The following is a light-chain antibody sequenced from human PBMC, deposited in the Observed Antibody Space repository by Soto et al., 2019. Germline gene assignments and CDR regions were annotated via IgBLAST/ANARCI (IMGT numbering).Light chain of an antibody. Sequence: QSALTQPPSVSGAPGQRVTISCTGSSSNIGAGYDVSWYQQLPGTAPKFLIYGNTDRPSGVPDRFSGSKSGTSASLAITGFQAEDEADYYCQSYDSSLSGYVFGTGTKLTVL. V-gene: IGLV1-40*01. CDR2: GNT. CDR1: SSNIGAGYD. J-gene: IGLJ1*01. CDR3: QSYDSSLSGYV.